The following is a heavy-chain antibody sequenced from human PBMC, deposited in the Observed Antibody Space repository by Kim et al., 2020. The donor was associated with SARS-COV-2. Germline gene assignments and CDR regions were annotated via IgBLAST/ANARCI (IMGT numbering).Heavy chain of an antibody. J-gene: IGHJ4*02. Sequence: SETLSLTCGVSGGSVSSSSYYWGWIRQPPGKGLEWIATIYYSGSTYYNPSLKSRVTISVDTSKNHFSLKLSSVTAADTAVYYCARLVLGGIAFDYWGQGTLLTVSS. CDR3: ARLVLGGIAFDY. CDR2: IYYSGST. CDR1: GGSVSSSSYY. D-gene: IGHD6-13*01. V-gene: IGHV4-39*02.